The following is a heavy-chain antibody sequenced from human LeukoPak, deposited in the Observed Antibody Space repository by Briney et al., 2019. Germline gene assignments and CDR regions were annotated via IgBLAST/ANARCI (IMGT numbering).Heavy chain of an antibody. Sequence: QSGGSLRLSCAASGFTFSSYWMSWVRQAPGKGLEWVANIKQDGSEKYYVDSVKGRFTISRDNAKNSLYLQMNSLRAEDTAVYYCAKDLSGCSGGSCYPDAFDIWGQGTMVTVSS. CDR1: GFTFSSYW. J-gene: IGHJ3*02. D-gene: IGHD2-15*01. CDR3: AKDLSGCSGGSCYPDAFDI. CDR2: IKQDGSEK. V-gene: IGHV3-7*03.